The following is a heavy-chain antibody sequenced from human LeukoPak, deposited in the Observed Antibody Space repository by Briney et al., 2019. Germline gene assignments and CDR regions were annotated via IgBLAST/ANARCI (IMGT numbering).Heavy chain of an antibody. J-gene: IGHJ4*02. CDR1: GGSISTTNW. Sequence: SETLSLTCGVSGGSISTTNWWTWVRQPPGEGLEWIGEVHLSGRTHYNPSLESRVTMSVDMSENHISLRLTSVTAADTAVFYCAREGGPYRPLDYSGQGTLVTVSS. CDR2: VHLSGRT. CDR3: AREGGPYRPLDY. V-gene: IGHV4-4*02.